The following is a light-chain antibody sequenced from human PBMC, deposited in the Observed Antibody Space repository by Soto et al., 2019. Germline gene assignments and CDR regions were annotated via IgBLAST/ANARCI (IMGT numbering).Light chain of an antibody. J-gene: IGLJ1*01. CDR2: EVN. CDR3: LSLTSTTTHV. CDR1: SRDIGAYDY. Sequence: SALTRPASLPGPPGRSITISCTRISRDIGAYDYVSWFQQHPGKAPKLMISEVNNRPSGVSNRFSGSKSGNTAYLTLSGLQVEDEAEYFCLSLTSTTTHVFGTGTKVTVL. V-gene: IGLV2-14*01.